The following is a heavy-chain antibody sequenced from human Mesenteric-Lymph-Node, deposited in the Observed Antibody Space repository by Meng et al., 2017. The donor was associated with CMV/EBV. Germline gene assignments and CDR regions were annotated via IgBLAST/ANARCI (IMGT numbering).Heavy chain of an antibody. CDR2: ISSSSSTI. Sequence: GESLKISCAASGFTFSSYSMNWVRQAPGKGLEWVSYISSSSSTIYCADSVKGRFTISRDNAKNSLYLQMNSLRAEDTAVYYCASVSWEGWGQGTLVTVSS. CDR3: ASVSWEG. D-gene: IGHD1-26*01. CDR1: GFTFSSYS. J-gene: IGHJ1*01. V-gene: IGHV3-48*04.